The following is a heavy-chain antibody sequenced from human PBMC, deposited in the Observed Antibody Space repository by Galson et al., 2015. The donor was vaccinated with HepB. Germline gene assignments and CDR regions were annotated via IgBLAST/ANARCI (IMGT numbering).Heavy chain of an antibody. CDR3: ARPTVTTNSDWLDP. CDR2: ISADNGKT. V-gene: IGHV1-18*01. J-gene: IGHJ5*02. D-gene: IGHD4-11*01. Sequence: SVKVSCKASGYTFTNYGISWVRQAPGQGLEWMGWISADNGKTKYAQKMQGRVTMTTDTSTKTAYMELRSLRSDDTAVYYCARPTVTTNSDWLDPCGQGALVTVSS. CDR1: GYTFTNYG.